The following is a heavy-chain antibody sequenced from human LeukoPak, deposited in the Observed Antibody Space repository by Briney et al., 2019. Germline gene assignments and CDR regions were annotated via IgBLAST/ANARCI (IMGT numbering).Heavy chain of an antibody. CDR1: GGSISVYY. V-gene: IGHV4-59*08. CDR2: ISNTGDT. D-gene: IGHD6-19*01. J-gene: IGHJ4*02. CDR3: ARYSGGWPYYFDY. Sequence: RASETLSLTCTISGGSISVYYWSWIRQPPGKGLEWIGYISNTGDTKNHPSLKSRVAMSLDTSKSQLSLHLSSVTAADTAVYFCARYSGGWPYYFDYWGQGALVTASS.